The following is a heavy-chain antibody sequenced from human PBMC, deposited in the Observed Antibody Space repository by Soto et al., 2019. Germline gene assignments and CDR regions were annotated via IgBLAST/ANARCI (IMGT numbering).Heavy chain of an antibody. CDR2: IYYSGST. Sequence: PSETLSLTCTVSGGSISSGDYYWSWIRQPPGKGLEWIGYIYYSGSTYYNPSLKSRVTISVDTSKNQFSLKLSSVTAADTAVYYCARENLYSNHPFDYWGQGTLVTVSS. J-gene: IGHJ4*02. CDR1: GGSISSGDYY. V-gene: IGHV4-30-4*01. D-gene: IGHD4-4*01. CDR3: ARENLYSNHPFDY.